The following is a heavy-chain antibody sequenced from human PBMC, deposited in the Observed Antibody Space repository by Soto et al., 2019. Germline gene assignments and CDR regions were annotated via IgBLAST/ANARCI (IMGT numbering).Heavy chain of an antibody. CDR3: ARVAGGSWYGFGDY. CDR1: GYTFTSCA. V-gene: IGHV1-3*01. CDR2: INAGNGNT. Sequence: ASVKVSCKASGYTFTSCAMHWVRQAPGQRLEWMGWINAGNGNTKYSQKFQGRVTITRDTSASTAYMELSSLRSEDTAVYYCARVAGGSWYGFGDYWGQGTQVTVSS. J-gene: IGHJ4*02. D-gene: IGHD6-13*01.